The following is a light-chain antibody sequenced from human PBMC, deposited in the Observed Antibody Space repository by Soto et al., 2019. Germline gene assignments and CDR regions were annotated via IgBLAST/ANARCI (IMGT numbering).Light chain of an antibody. CDR2: AAS. CDR3: QKYDSAPLT. Sequence: DIQMTQSPSSLSASVGDRVTITCRASQGISKYLAWYQQKPAKVPKLLIYAASTLQSGVPSRFSGSGSETDFTLTISSLQPEDVATYYCQKYDSAPLTFGPGTKVDVK. V-gene: IGKV1-27*01. CDR1: QGISKY. J-gene: IGKJ3*01.